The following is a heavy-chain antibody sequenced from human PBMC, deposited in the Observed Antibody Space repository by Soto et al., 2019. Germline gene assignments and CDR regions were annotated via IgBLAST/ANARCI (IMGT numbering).Heavy chain of an antibody. V-gene: IGHV3-30*18. J-gene: IGHJ5*02. D-gene: IGHD5-18*01. CDR1: GFTFSSYG. Sequence: PGGSLRLSCAASGFTFSSYGMHWVRQAPGKGLEWVAVISYDGSNKYYADSVKGRFTISRDNSKNTLYLQMNSLRAEDTAVYYCAKDHVDTAMEPWFDPWGQGTLVTVSS. CDR2: ISYDGSNK. CDR3: AKDHVDTAMEPWFDP.